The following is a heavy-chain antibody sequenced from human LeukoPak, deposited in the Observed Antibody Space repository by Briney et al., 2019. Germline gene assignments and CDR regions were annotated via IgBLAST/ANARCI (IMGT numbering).Heavy chain of an antibody. J-gene: IGHJ3*02. CDR3: ARPLYYYDSSGYEDDAFDI. D-gene: IGHD3-22*01. CDR2: IIPIFGTA. Sequence: GASVKVSCKASGYTFTSYAISWVRQAPGQGLEWMGGIIPIFGTANYAQKFQGRVTITADESTSTAYMELSSLRSEDTAVYYCARPLYYYDSSGYEDDAFDIWGQGTMVTVSS. V-gene: IGHV1-69*13. CDR1: GYTFTSYA.